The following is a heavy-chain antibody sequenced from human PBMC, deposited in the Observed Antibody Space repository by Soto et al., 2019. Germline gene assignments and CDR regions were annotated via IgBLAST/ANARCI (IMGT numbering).Heavy chain of an antibody. CDR1: GGSISSYY. V-gene: IGHV4-59*01. Sequence: SETLSLTCTVPGGSISSYYWSWIRQPPGTGLEWIGYIYYSGSTNYNPSLKSRVTISVDTSKNQFSLKLSSVTAADTAVYYCARAKYYDSSGYYFILSHFDYWGQGTLVTVS. J-gene: IGHJ4*02. CDR2: IYYSGST. D-gene: IGHD3-22*01. CDR3: ARAKYYDSSGYYFILSHFDY.